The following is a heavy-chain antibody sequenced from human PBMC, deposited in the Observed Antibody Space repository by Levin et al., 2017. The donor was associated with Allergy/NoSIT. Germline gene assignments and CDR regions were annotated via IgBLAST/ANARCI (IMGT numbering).Heavy chain of an antibody. D-gene: IGHD2-15*01. CDR1: GGSVSSAGYY. Sequence: SETLSLTCTVSGGSVSSAGYYWNWIRQPPGKRLEWIAYIYDSGTTNYNPSLQSRVTISVDTSKNQFSLKLSSVTAADTAVYYCVREYFSGDNYYRGWFDPWGQGTLVTVSS. V-gene: IGHV4-61*08. CDR3: VREYFSGDNYYRGWFDP. CDR2: IYDSGTT. J-gene: IGHJ5*02.